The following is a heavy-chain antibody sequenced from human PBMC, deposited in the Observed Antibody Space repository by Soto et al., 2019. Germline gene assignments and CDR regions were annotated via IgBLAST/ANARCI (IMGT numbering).Heavy chain of an antibody. D-gene: IGHD2-8*02. CDR2: VYYTGST. J-gene: IGHJ4*02. V-gene: IGHV4-59*01. CDR1: GGSISGSY. Sequence: PSETLSLTCSVSGGSISGSYWSWIRQSPGKGLEWLGYVYYTGSTNYSPSLRSRVSISVDTSKNEFSLRLSSVTAADTAVYFCARSVEVPGPQIDYCGQGTQVTVSS. CDR3: ARSVEVPGPQIDY.